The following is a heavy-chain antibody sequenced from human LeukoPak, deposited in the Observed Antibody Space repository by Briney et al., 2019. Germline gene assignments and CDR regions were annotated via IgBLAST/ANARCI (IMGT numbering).Heavy chain of an antibody. V-gene: IGHV1-69*13. CDR2: IIPIFGTA. D-gene: IGHD3-3*01. J-gene: IGHJ3*02. Sequence: SVKVYCKASGYTFTGYYMHWVRQAPGQGLAWMGGIIPIFGTANYAQKFQGRVTITADESSSTAYIELSSLRSEDTAVYYCARAEWLSPHAFDIWGQGTMVTVSS. CDR3: ARAEWLSPHAFDI. CDR1: GYTFTGYY.